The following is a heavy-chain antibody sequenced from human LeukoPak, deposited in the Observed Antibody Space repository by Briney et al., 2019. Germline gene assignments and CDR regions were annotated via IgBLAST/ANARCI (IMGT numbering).Heavy chain of an antibody. Sequence: PGGSLRLSCAASGFTFSSYEMNWVRQAPGKGLEWVSYISSSGSTIYYADSVKGRFTISRDNAKNSLYLQINSLRAEDTAVYYCASGGLQLWGPNFGGQGTLVTVSS. V-gene: IGHV3-48*03. D-gene: IGHD5-18*01. CDR1: GFTFSSYE. CDR2: ISSSGSTI. CDR3: ASGGLQLWGPNF. J-gene: IGHJ4*02.